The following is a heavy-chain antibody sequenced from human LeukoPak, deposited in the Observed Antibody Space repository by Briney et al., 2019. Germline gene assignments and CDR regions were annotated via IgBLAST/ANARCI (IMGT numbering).Heavy chain of an antibody. J-gene: IGHJ4*02. V-gene: IGHV1-18*01. CDR2: ISGYNGNT. CDR1: GYRFTSYG. Sequence: ASVKVSCKASGYRFTSYGISWVRQAPGQGLEWMGWISGYNGNTNYAQKLQGRVTMTTDTSTSTAYMELRSLRSDDTAVYYCAREYCSTTRCYMADYWGQGTLVAVSS. D-gene: IGHD2-2*01. CDR3: AREYCSTTRCYMADY.